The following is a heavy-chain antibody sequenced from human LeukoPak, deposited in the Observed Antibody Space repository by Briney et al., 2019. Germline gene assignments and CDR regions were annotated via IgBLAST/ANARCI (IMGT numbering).Heavy chain of an antibody. CDR2: ISYDGRNK. CDR3: AKDAQVRGVINGFDY. Sequence: GGSLRLSCAASGFTFSDSGIHWVRQAPGKGLEWVAVISYDGRNKHYADSVKGRFTISRDNSKNTLYLQMNSLTAEDTAMYYCAKDAQVRGVINGFDYWGQGTLVTVSS. J-gene: IGHJ4*02. D-gene: IGHD3-10*01. CDR1: GFTFSDSG. V-gene: IGHV3-30*18.